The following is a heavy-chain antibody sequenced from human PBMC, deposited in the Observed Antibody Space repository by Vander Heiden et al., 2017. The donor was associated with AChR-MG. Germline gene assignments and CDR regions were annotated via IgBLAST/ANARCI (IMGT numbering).Heavy chain of an antibody. Sequence: QVQLVQSGAEVKKPGSSVKVSCKASGGTFSSYAISWVRQAPGQGLEWMGGIIPIFGTANYAHKVQGRVTITADKSTSTAYMELSRMRSEETAVYYCARRGSGYTYNWFDPWGQGTLVTVSS. J-gene: IGHJ5*02. CDR1: GGTFSSYA. V-gene: IGHV1-69*06. CDR3: ARRGSGYTYNWFDP. CDR2: IIPIFGTA. D-gene: IGHD3-22*01.